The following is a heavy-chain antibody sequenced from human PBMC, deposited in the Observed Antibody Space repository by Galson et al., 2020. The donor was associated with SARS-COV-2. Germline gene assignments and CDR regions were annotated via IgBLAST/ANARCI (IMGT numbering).Heavy chain of an antibody. Sequence: GESLKISCAVSGFTFSFYAMNWVRQAPGKGLEWVSYISATGRTIYYADSVKGRFTISRDNAKNSLYLQMNSLRAEDTAIYYCARDDVVPAALPDYYYMDVWGKGTTVIVSS. CDR1: GFTFSFYA. J-gene: IGHJ6*03. V-gene: IGHV3-48*03. CDR2: ISATGRTI. D-gene: IGHD2-2*01. CDR3: ARDDVVPAALPDYYYMDV.